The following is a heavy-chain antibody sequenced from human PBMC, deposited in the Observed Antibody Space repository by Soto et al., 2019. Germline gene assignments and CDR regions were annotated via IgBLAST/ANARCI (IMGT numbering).Heavy chain of an antibody. Sequence: SETLSLTCAVYGGSFSGYYWSWIRQPPGKGLEWIGEINHSGSTNYNPSLKSRVTISVDTSKNQFSLKLSSVTAADTAVYYCARYGSSWYERAFDIWGQGTMVTVSS. CDR1: GGSFSGYY. CDR2: INHSGST. J-gene: IGHJ3*02. D-gene: IGHD6-13*01. V-gene: IGHV4-34*01. CDR3: ARYGSSWYERAFDI.